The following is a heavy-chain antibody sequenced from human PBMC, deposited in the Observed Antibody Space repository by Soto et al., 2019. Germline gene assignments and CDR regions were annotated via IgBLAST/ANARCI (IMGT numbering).Heavy chain of an antibody. CDR1: GISITSSY. CDR3: ARGRHWFGP. J-gene: IGHJ5*02. CDR2: ISDRGDI. Sequence: SETLSLTCTVSGISITSSYWNWFRQSPGKGLEWIGQISDRGDINYNPPLESRVAISTDTSKNQVSLTLTAVNAADTAVYFCARGRHWFGPWGQGTLVTSPQ. V-gene: IGHV4-59*08.